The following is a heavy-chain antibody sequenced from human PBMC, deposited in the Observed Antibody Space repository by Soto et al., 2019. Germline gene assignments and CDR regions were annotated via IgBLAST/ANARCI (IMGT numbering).Heavy chain of an antibody. V-gene: IGHV4-4*02. J-gene: IGHJ4*02. Sequence: SETLSLTCAVSSGSIISSNWWSWVSQPPGKGLEWIGEIYHSGSTNYNPSLKSRVTISVDKPKNQFSLKLSSVTAADTAVYYCAGQLGYCTNGVCYKGATLNYWGQGTLVTVSS. CDR2: IYHSGST. CDR1: SGSIISSNW. CDR3: AGQLGYCTNGVCYKGATLNY. D-gene: IGHD2-8*01.